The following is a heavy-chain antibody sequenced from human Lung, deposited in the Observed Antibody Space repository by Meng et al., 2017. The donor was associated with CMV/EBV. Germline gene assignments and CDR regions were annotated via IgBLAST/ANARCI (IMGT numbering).Heavy chain of an antibody. CDR2: IHSSGST. V-gene: IGHV4-31*11. D-gene: IGHD3-10*01. CDR1: GGSIGSGGYY. Sequence: GRPQRSGPGLVKASQTRSPTGAVSGGSIGSGGYYWIWTRQHPGTGLEWIGYIHSSGSTYYNPSLRSRLTISVDTSKNQFSLKLSSVTAADTAVYYCARASYGSGSPLGESWFDPWGQGTLVTVSS. J-gene: IGHJ5*02. CDR3: ARASYGSGSPLGESWFDP.